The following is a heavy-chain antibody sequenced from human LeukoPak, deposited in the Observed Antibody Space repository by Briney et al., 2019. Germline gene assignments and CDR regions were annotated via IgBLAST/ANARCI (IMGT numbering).Heavy chain of an antibody. Sequence: PGGSLRLSCAASGFTFSSYTMSWVRQAPGKGLEWVSAISGSGGSTYYADSVKGRFTISRDNSKNTLYLQMNSLRAEDTAVYYCARGTRIFRGVDYWGQGTLVTVSS. D-gene: IGHD3-10*01. J-gene: IGHJ4*02. CDR2: ISGSGGST. V-gene: IGHV3-23*01. CDR3: ARGTRIFRGVDY. CDR1: GFTFSSYT.